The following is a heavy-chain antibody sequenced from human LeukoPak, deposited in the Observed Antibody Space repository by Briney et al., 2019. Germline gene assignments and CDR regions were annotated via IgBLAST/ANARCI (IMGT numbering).Heavy chain of an antibody. D-gene: IGHD3-9*01. CDR3: ARDQYYDILTGYYRDDAFDI. CDR2: IKQDGSEK. Sequence: PGGSLRLSCAASGFTFSSYWMSWVRQAPGKGLEWVANIKQDGSEKYYVDSVKGRFTISRDNAKNSLYLQMNSLRAEDTAVYYCARDQYYDILTGYYRDDAFDIWGQGTMVTVSS. J-gene: IGHJ3*02. V-gene: IGHV3-7*01. CDR1: GFTFSSYW.